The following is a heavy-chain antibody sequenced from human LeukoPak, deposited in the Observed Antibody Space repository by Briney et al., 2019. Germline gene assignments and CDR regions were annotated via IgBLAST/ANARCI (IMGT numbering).Heavy chain of an antibody. CDR3: ARLDCSSASCYPGN. CDR2: INHSGST. J-gene: IGHJ4*02. Sequence: SETLSLTCAVYGGSFSGYYWSWIRQPPGKGLEWIGEINHSGSTNYNPSLKSRVTISVDTSKNQFSLKLNSVTAADTAVYYCARLDCSSASCYPGNWGQGTLVTVSS. CDR1: GGSFSGYY. D-gene: IGHD2-2*01. V-gene: IGHV4-34*01.